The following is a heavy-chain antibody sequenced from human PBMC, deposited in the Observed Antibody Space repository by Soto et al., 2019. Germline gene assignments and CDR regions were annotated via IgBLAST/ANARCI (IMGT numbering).Heavy chain of an antibody. V-gene: IGHV3-66*01. CDR3: ARCDGSATYCFFFAY. CDR2: IYSGGST. Sequence: GGSLRLSCAASGFTVSNSHMSWVRQAPGKGLEWVSAIYSGGSTYYADSVKGRFTISRDNSRNTLYLQMNSLRAEDTAVYFCARCDGSATYCFFFAYWGQGT. J-gene: IGHJ4*02. D-gene: IGHD3-10*01. CDR1: GFTVSNSH.